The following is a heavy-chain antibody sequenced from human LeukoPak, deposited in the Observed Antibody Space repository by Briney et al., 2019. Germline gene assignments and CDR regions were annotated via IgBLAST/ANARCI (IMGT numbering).Heavy chain of an antibody. D-gene: IGHD2/OR15-2a*01. CDR2: LSGGAGAT. V-gene: IGHV3-23*01. J-gene: IGHJ3*01. CDR3: ARGASCNFNKCNSFDF. CDR1: GFTFHYYP. Sequence: GGSLRLYCPASGFTFHYYPLARVRQAPGKGLAWVASLSGGAGATFYGDSVKGRFTVARDNSRNTVYLEIDSLRAEDTALYYCARGASCNFNKCNSFDFWGQGTMLTVSS.